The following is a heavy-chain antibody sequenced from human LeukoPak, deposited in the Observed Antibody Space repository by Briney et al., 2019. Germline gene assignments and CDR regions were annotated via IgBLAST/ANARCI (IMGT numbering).Heavy chain of an antibody. CDR2: IIPIFGTA. CDR3: ARPTEEMATINAYFHY. J-gene: IGHJ4*02. CDR1: GGTFSSYA. Sequence: ASVKVSCKASGGTFSSYAISWVRRAPGQGLEWMGGIIPIFGTANYAQKFQGRVTITADESTSTAYMELSSLRSEDTAVYYCARPTEEMATINAYFHYWGQGTLVTVSS. V-gene: IGHV1-69*13. D-gene: IGHD5-24*01.